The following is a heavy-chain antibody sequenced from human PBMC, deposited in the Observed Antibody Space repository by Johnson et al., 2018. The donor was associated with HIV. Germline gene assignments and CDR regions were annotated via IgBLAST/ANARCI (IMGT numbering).Heavy chain of an antibody. J-gene: IGHJ3*02. Sequence: VQLVESGGGLVQPGGSLRLSCAASGFSVSSNYMSWVRQAPGKGLAWVAVIFGGGTTYYTDPVKCRFTISRDNSKNTLYLQLNSLRAEDTAVYYRARDPFPRFYAFDIWGQGTIVIVSS. V-gene: IGHV3-66*01. CDR2: IFGGGTT. CDR3: ARDPFPRFYAFDI. CDR1: GFSVSSNY.